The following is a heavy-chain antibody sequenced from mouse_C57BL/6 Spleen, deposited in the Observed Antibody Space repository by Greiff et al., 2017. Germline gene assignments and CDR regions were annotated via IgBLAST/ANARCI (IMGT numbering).Heavy chain of an antibody. CDR3: TNGNYYCDY. CDR1: GFNIKDDY. V-gene: IGHV14-4*01. Sequence: VQLQQSGAELVRPGASVKLSCTASGFNIKDDYMHWVKQRPEQGLEWIGWIDPENGDTEYASKFQGKATIPADTSSNTAYLQLSSLTSEDTAVYYGTNGNYYCDYWGQGTTLTVSS. CDR2: IDPENGDT. D-gene: IGHD2-1*01. J-gene: IGHJ2*01.